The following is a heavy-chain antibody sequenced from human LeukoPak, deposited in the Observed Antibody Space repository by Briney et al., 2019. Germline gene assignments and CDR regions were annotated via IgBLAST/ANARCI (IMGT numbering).Heavy chain of an antibody. J-gene: IGHJ4*02. D-gene: IGHD2-15*01. CDR1: GFTFSSYG. Sequence: GGSLRLSCAASGFTFSSYGMHWVRQAPGKGLEWVAVISYDGSNKYYADSVKGRFTISRDNSKNTLYLQMNSLRAEDTAVYYCAKDGSPVVTFDYWGQGTLSPSPQ. CDR3: AKDGSPVVTFDY. CDR2: ISYDGSNK. V-gene: IGHV3-30*18.